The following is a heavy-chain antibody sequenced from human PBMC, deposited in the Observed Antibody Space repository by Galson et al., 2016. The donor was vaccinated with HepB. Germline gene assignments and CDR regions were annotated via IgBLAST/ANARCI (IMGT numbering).Heavy chain of an antibody. D-gene: IGHD3-22*01. CDR2: IIPVFGTP. CDR3: ARDAGDYQDSSYYGVDV. J-gene: IGHJ6*02. Sequence: SVKVSCKASGGTFSSYAINWVRQAPGQGLEWMGGIIPVFGTPNYAQKFQGRVTITADESTSTAYMELSSLRSEDTAVYYCARDAGDYQDSSYYGVDVWGQGTTVTVSS. V-gene: IGHV1-69*13. CDR1: GGTFSSYA.